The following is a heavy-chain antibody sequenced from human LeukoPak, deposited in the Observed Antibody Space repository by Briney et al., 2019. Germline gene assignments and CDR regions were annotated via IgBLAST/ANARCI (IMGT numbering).Heavy chain of an antibody. CDR1: GFTVSSNY. CDR3: ARDLIY. J-gene: IGHJ4*02. D-gene: IGHD3-9*01. Sequence: PGGSLRLSCAASGFTVSSNYMSWVRQAPGKGLEWVAVIWYDGSNKYYADSVKGRFTISRDNSKNTLYLQMNSLRAEDTAVYYCARDLIYWGQGTLVTVSS. V-gene: IGHV3-33*08. CDR2: IWYDGSNK.